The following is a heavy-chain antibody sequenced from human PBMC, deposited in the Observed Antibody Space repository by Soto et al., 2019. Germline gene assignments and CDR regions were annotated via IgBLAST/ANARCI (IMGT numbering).Heavy chain of an antibody. CDR2: FIAMLGTP. CDR1: GGTFGSHG. CDR3: ARGAMAKFDY. D-gene: IGHD5-18*01. J-gene: IGHJ4*02. V-gene: IGHV1-69*13. Sequence: SVKVSCKASGGTFGSHGVAWVRQAPGQGLEWMGGFIAMLGTPTYAKKVQGRATITADESLTSSYLELRSLRSEDTAVYFCARGAMAKFDYWGQGTVVTVSS.